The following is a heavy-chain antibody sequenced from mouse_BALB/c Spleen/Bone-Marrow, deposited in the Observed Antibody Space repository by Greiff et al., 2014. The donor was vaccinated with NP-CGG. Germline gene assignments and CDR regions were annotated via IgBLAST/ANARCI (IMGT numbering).Heavy chain of an antibody. CDR1: GYTFTSYW. CDR3: ARGFPFDY. Sequence: QVQLQQSGAELARPGASVKLSCKASGYTFTSYWMQWVKQRPGQGLEWIGAIYSGDGDTRYTQKFKGKATLTADKSSSTAYMQLSSLASEDSAVYYCARGFPFDYWGQGTTLTVSS. CDR2: IYSGDGDT. V-gene: IGHV1-87*01. J-gene: IGHJ2*01.